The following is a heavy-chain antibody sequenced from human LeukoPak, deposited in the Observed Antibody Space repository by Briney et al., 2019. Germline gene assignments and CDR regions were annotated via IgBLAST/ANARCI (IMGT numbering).Heavy chain of an antibody. Sequence: PGESLKISCRGSGYSFTTYRIGWVRQMPGKGLEWMGIIYPGDSDTRYSPSFQGQVTMSADKSINTAYLQWSSLKASDTAMYYCARRQGCSSTSCPPDSWGQGTLVTVSS. D-gene: IGHD2-2*01. CDR3: ARRQGCSSTSCPPDS. CDR2: IYPGDSDT. CDR1: GYSFTTYR. J-gene: IGHJ4*02. V-gene: IGHV5-51*01.